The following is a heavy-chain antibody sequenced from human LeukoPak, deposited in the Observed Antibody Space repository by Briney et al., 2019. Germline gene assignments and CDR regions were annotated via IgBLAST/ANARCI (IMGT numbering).Heavy chain of an antibody. V-gene: IGHV4-39*07. J-gene: IGHJ4*02. CDR1: GGSISSSSYY. CDR2: IYYSGCT. Sequence: SETLSLTCTVSGGSISSSSYYWGWIRQPPGKGLEWIGSIYYSGCTYYNPSLKSRVTISVDTSKNQFSLKLSSVTAADTAVYYCARAPGAAYYWGQGTLVTVSS. CDR3: ARAPGAAYY. D-gene: IGHD6-13*01.